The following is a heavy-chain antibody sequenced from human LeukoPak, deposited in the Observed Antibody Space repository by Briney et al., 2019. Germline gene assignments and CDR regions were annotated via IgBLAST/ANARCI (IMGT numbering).Heavy chain of an antibody. CDR3: ARGTGITGTDDY. V-gene: IGHV1-69*13. Sequence: GASVKVSCKASGGTFSSYAISWVRQAPGQGLEWMGGIIPIFGTANYAQKFQGRVAITADESTSTAYMELSSLRSEDTAVYYCARGTGITGTDDYWGQGTLVTVSS. CDR2: IIPIFGTA. J-gene: IGHJ4*02. CDR1: GGTFSSYA. D-gene: IGHD1/OR15-1a*01.